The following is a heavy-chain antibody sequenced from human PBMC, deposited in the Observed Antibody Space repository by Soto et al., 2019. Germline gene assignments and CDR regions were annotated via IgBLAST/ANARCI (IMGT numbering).Heavy chain of an antibody. J-gene: IGHJ6*02. D-gene: IGHD2-15*01. Sequence: GGSLRLSCAASGFTFSSYAMSWVRQAPGKGLEWVSAISGSGGSTYYADSVKGRFTISRDNSKNTLYLQMNSLRAEDTAVYYCGGVLAAIGGATLYGMDVWAQGTTVTVSS. V-gene: IGHV3-23*01. CDR1: GFTFSSYA. CDR2: ISGSGGST. CDR3: GGVLAAIGGATLYGMDV.